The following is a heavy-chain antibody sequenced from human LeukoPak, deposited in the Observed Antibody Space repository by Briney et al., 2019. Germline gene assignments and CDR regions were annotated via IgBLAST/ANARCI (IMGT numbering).Heavy chain of an antibody. CDR1: GYTFTSYY. Sequence: ASVKVSCKASGYTFTSYYMHWVRQAPGQGLEWMGIINPSGGSTSYAQKFQGRVTMTRDMSTSTVYMELSSLRSEDTAVYYCARVQSRSGLRYFDWLSSYYFDYWGQGTLVTVSS. V-gene: IGHV1-46*01. CDR3: ARVQSRSGLRYFDWLSSYYFDY. J-gene: IGHJ4*02. CDR2: INPSGGST. D-gene: IGHD3-9*01.